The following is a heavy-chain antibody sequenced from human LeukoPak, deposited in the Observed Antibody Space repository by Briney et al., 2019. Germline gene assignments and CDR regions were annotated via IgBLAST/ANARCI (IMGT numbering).Heavy chain of an antibody. V-gene: IGHV4-34*01. CDR3: ARYAVSVLRYFDTGPLGFDY. Sequence: SSVTLSLTCAVYGGSFSGYYWSWIRQPPGKGLEWIGEINHSGSTNYNPSLKSRVTISVDTSKNQFSLKLSSVTAADTAVYYCARYAVSVLRYFDTGPLGFDYWGQGTLVTVSS. CDR1: GGSFSGYY. D-gene: IGHD3-9*01. J-gene: IGHJ4*02. CDR2: INHSGST.